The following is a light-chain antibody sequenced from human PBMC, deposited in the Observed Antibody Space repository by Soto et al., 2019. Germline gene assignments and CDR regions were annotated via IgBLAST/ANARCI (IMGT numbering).Light chain of an antibody. Sequence: EIVMTQSPAPLSLSPGERATLSCRASQGVSRHLAWYQQKPGQAPRLLIYAASTRAAGVPARFSGSGSGTEFTLTISSLQSEDFAVYYCQQYHQWPLTLGGGTKVEI. CDR1: QGVSRH. V-gene: IGKV3D-15*01. CDR2: AAS. CDR3: QQYHQWPLT. J-gene: IGKJ4*01.